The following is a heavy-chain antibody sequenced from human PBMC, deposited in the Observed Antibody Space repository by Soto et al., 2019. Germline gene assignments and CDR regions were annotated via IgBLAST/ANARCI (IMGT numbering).Heavy chain of an antibody. Sequence: QLQLQESGPGLVKPSETLSLTCTVSGGSISSSPYYWAWVRQPPGKGLQWIGNIYYNGNTFYNPSLRSRVTISIDPSKSQFSLGLSSVTASDTAVYYCARHGPLTNNWNQLNFWGQGTLVTVSS. J-gene: IGHJ4*02. CDR1: GGSISSSPYY. D-gene: IGHD1-1*01. V-gene: IGHV4-39*01. CDR2: IYYNGNT. CDR3: ARHGPLTNNWNQLNF.